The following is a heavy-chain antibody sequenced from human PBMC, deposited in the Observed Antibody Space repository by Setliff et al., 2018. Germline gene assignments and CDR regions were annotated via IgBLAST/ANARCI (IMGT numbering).Heavy chain of an antibody. CDR2: MNGDGGRT. Sequence: PGESLKISCAASGFTFSIYWMHWVRQAPGKGLVWVSRMNGDGGRTTYADSVKGRFTISRDNAKNTLYLQMNSLRADDTAVYYCGRGGGDSGWVGRWGQGTLVTVSS. CDR3: GRGGGDSGWVGR. J-gene: IGHJ4*02. D-gene: IGHD6-19*01. CDR1: GFTFSIYW. V-gene: IGHV3-74*01.